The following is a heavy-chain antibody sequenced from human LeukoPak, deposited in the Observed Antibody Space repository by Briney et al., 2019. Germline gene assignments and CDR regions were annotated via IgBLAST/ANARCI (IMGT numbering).Heavy chain of an antibody. J-gene: IGHJ3*02. CDR1: GYSFTSYW. V-gene: IGHV5-51*01. D-gene: IGHD3-22*01. Sequence: GESLKISCKGSGYSFTSYWIGWVRQMPGKGLEWMGIIYPGDSDTRYSPSFQGQVTIPAGKSISTAYLQWSSLKASDTAMYYCARTILPYYYDSSGSNDAFDIWGQGTMVTVSS. CDR2: IYPGDSDT. CDR3: ARTILPYYYDSSGSNDAFDI.